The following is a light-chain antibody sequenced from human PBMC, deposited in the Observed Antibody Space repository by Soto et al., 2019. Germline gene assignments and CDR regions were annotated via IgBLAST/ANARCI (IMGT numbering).Light chain of an antibody. CDR2: DAS. J-gene: IGKJ5*01. CDR1: PSVRSN. Sequence: EIVMTQSPATRSVSAGERATLSCRARPSVRSNLAWYQQQPGQAPRLLIYDASTRATGIPARFSGSGSGTEFILTISSLQSEDFGVYYCQQYNNWPPITFGQGTRLEI. CDR3: QQYNNWPPIT. V-gene: IGKV3D-15*01.